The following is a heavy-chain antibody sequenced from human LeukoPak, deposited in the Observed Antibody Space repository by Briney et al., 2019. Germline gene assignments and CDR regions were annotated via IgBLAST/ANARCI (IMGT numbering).Heavy chain of an antibody. J-gene: IGHJ4*02. Sequence: PGGSLRLSCAASGFTVSSNYMSWVRQAPGKGLKWVSVIYSGGSTYYADSVKGRFTISRDNSKNTLYLQMNSLRAEDTAVYYCARDPQVRPSATRYDSSGYYSYWGQGTLVTVSS. CDR2: IYSGGST. V-gene: IGHV3-66*01. D-gene: IGHD3-22*01. CDR3: ARDPQVRPSATRYDSSGYYSY. CDR1: GFTVSSNY.